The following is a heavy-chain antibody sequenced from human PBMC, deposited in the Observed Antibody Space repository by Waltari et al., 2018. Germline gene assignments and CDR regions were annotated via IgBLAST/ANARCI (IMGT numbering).Heavy chain of an antibody. V-gene: IGHV4-4*07. Sequence: QVQLQESGPGLVKPSETLSLTCTVSGGSISSYYWSWIRQPAGKGLEWIWRIHTSGSTNYNPSLKSRVTMSLDTSKNQFSLKLSSVTAADPAVYYCARAFSGYSYGYDYWGQGTLVTVSS. J-gene: IGHJ4*02. CDR3: ARAFSGYSYGYDY. CDR1: GGSISSYY. D-gene: IGHD5-18*01. CDR2: IHTSGST.